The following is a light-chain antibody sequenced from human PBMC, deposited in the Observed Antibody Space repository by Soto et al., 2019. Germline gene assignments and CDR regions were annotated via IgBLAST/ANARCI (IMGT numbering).Light chain of an antibody. CDR1: QSVSTNY. J-gene: IGKJ1*01. CDR2: GAS. CDR3: QQYGSSPWT. V-gene: IGKV3-20*01. Sequence: EIVMTQSPATLSLSPGERATLSCRASQSVSTNYLAWYQQKPGRAPRLLMYGASSRTTGIPDRFSGSGSGTDFTLTISRLEPEDFAMYYCQQYGSSPWTFGQGTRVEIK.